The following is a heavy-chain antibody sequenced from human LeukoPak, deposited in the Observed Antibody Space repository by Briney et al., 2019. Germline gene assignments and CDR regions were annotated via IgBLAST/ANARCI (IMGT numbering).Heavy chain of an antibody. J-gene: IGHJ3*02. CDR3: ARGGADFYDFWAQPHDAFDI. CDR1: GFTFSSYS. CDR2: ISSSSSYI. D-gene: IGHD3-3*01. V-gene: IGHV3-21*01. Sequence: GGSLRLSCAASGFTFSSYSMNWVRQAPGKGLEWVSSISSSSSYIYYADSVKGRFTISRDNAKNSLYLQMNSLRAEDTAVYYCARGGADFYDFWAQPHDAFDIWGQGTMVTVSS.